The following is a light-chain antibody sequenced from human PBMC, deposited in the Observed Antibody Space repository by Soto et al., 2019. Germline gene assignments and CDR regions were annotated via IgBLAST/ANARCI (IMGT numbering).Light chain of an antibody. CDR3: SSYTSSNNYV. CDR2: EVS. Sequence: QSALTQPPSVSGSPGQSVTISCTGTSSDVGNNRVSWYQQPLGTAPKLMIYEVSNWPSGVPDRFSGSKSGNTASLTISGLQAEDEADYYCSSYTSSNNYVFGTGTKVTVL. CDR1: SSDVGNNR. J-gene: IGLJ1*01. V-gene: IGLV2-18*02.